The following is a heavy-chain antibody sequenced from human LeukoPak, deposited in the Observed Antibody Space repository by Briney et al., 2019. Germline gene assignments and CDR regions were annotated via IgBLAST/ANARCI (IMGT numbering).Heavy chain of an antibody. V-gene: IGHV3-64D*09. D-gene: IGHD3-22*01. CDR3: VKDYYDSSGYYYPFDY. CDR1: GFTFSSYA. J-gene: IGHJ4*02. Sequence: TGGSLRLSCSASGFTFSSYAMHWVRQAPGKGLEYVSAISSNGGSTYYADSVKGRFTISRDNSKNTLYLQMSSLRAEETAVYYCVKDYYDSSGYYYPFDYWGQGTLVTVSS. CDR2: ISSNGGST.